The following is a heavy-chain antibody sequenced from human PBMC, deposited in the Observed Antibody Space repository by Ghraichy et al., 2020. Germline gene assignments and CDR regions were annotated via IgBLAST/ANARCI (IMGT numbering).Heavy chain of an antibody. V-gene: IGHV1-24*01. J-gene: IGHJ4*02. D-gene: IGHD3-22*01. Sequence: ASVKVSCKVSGYTLTELSMHWVRQAPGKGLEWMGGFDPEDGEAIYAQKFQGRVTMTEDTSTDTAYMELSSLRSEDTALYYCATDLLSYYDSRDYWGQGTLVDVSS. CDR2: FDPEDGEA. CDR3: ATDLLSYYDSRDY. CDR1: GYTLTELS.